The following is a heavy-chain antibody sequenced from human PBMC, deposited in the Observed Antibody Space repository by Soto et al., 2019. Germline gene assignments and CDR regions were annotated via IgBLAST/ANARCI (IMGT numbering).Heavy chain of an antibody. J-gene: IGHJ6*03. D-gene: IGHD6-6*01. V-gene: IGHV4-34*01. Sequence: QEQLQTCGAGLLKPSETLSLTCAVYGGSFSGYYWSWIRQPPGKGLEWIGEINHSGSTNYNPSLKSRVTISVDTSKNQFSLKLSSVTAADAAVYYCARGQRGSSSEGYYYYYYKDVWGKGTTVTVSS. CDR1: GGSFSGYY. CDR2: INHSGST. CDR3: ARGQRGSSSEGYYYYYYKDV.